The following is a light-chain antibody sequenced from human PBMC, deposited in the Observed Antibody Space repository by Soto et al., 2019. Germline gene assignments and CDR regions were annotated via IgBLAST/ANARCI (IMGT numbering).Light chain of an antibody. J-gene: IGKJ1*01. Sequence: PRTQSHSTLSASVCDRVTITSRASQSISNRLAWYQQKPGKAPKVLIYDASSLESGVPSRFSGSGSGTEFILTISSLQTDDFATYCCQHYGGKWAFGQGTKVDI. CDR3: QHYGGKWA. CDR1: QSISNR. V-gene: IGKV1-5*01. CDR2: DAS.